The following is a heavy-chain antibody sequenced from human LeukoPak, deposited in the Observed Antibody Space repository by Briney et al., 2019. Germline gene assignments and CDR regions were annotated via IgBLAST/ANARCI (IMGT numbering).Heavy chain of an antibody. CDR3: ARGVATLSGSPYGDY. V-gene: IGHV1-69*05. CDR2: IIPIFGTA. CDR1: GGTFSSYA. Sequence: SVKVSCKASGGTFSSYAISWVRQAPGQGLEWMGGIIPIFGTANYAQKFQGRVTITRNTSISTAYMELSSLRSEDTAVYYCARGVATLSGSPYGDYWGQGTLVTVSS. J-gene: IGHJ4*02. D-gene: IGHD3-3*01.